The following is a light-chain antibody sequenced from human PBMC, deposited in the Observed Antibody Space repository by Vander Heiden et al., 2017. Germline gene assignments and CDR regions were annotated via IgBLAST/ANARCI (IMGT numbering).Light chain of an antibody. CDR2: AAS. CDR3: QHSYSAPYT. CDR1: QSSTSY. Sequence: IQMTQSPSSLSASVGDRVTITCRASQSSTSYLNWYQQKPGEAPKLLIYAASTLESGVPSRFSGSGSGTDFTLTISSLQPEDFATYYCQHSYSAPYTFGQGTKLEIK. J-gene: IGKJ2*01. V-gene: IGKV1-39*01.